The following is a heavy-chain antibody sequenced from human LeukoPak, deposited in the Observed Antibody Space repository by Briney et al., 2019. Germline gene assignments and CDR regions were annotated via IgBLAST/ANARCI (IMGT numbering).Heavy chain of an antibody. CDR2: IYSGGST. CDR1: GFTVSSNY. V-gene: IGHV3-53*01. J-gene: IGHJ4*02. Sequence: GGSLRLSCAASGFTVSSNYMSWVRQAPGKGLEWVSVIYSGGSTYYADSVKGRFTISRDNSKNTLYLQMNSLRAEDTAVYYCARDLGYYDFWSGYYEYYFDYWGQGTLVTVSS. D-gene: IGHD3-3*01. CDR3: ARDLGYYDFWSGYYEYYFDY.